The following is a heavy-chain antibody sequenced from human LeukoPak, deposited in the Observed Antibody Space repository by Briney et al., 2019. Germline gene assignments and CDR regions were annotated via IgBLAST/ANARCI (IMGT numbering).Heavy chain of an antibody. CDR2: IYYSGST. D-gene: IGHD5-18*01. Sequence: SETLSLTCTVSGGSISSYYWSWIRQPPGKGLAWIGYIYYSGSTNYNPSLKSRVTISVDTSKNQFSLKLSSVTAADTAVYYCAIQHTAMGRPTYYFDYWGQGTLVTVSS. V-gene: IGHV4-59*01. J-gene: IGHJ4*02. CDR3: AIQHTAMGRPTYYFDY. CDR1: GGSISSYY.